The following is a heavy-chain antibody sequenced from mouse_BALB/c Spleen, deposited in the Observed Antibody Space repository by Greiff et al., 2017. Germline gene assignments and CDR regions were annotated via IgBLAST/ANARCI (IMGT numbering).Heavy chain of an antibody. CDR3: TRNHYAMDD. Sequence: EVQLQQSGPELVKPGASVKISCKASGYSFTSYWMHWVKQRPGQGLEWIGAIYPGNSDTSYNQKFKGKAKLTAVTSASTAYMELSSLTNEDSAVYYCTRNHYAMDDWGQGTSVTVSS. J-gene: IGHJ4*01. CDR1: GYSFTSYW. CDR2: IYPGNSDT. V-gene: IGHV1-5*01.